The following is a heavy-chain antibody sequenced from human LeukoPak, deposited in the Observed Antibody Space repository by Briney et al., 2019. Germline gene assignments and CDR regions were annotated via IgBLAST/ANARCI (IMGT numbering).Heavy chain of an antibody. CDR2: IWYDGSNK. CDR1: GFTFSNYG. V-gene: IGHV3-33*06. D-gene: IGHD2-2*01. J-gene: IGHJ6*03. Sequence: GGSLRLSCAASGFTFSNYGMHWVRQAPGKGLEWVAVIWYDGSNKYYADSVKGRFTISRDNSKNTLYLQMNSLRAEDTAVYYCAKDLRPLSPYYYMDVWGKGATVTVSS. CDR3: AKDLRPLSPYYYMDV.